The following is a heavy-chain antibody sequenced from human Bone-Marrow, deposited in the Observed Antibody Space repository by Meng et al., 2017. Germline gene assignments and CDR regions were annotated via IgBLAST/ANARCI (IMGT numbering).Heavy chain of an antibody. CDR2: IWYDGSNK. CDR3: ARADYGGFLDY. CDR1: GFTFSSYG. D-gene: IGHD4-23*01. Sequence: QVHLGEAGGGVVQPGSALRLSCAASGFTFSSYGMHWVRQAPGKGLEWVAVIWYDGSNKYYADSVKGRFTISRDNSKNTLDLQMNSLRAEDTAVYYCARADYGGFLDYWGQGTLVTVSS. V-gene: IGHV3-33*01. J-gene: IGHJ4*02.